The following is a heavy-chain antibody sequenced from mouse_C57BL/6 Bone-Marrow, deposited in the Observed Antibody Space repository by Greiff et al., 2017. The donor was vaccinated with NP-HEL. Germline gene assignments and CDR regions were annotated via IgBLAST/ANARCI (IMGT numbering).Heavy chain of an antibody. CDR1: GYTFTEYT. CDR3: AGHGPHDYGSSYRYFDV. CDR2: FYPGSGSI. D-gene: IGHD1-1*01. V-gene: IGHV1-62-2*01. J-gene: IGHJ1*03. Sequence: QVQLQQSGAELVKPGASVKLSCKASGYTFTEYTIHWVKQRPGQGLEWIGWFYPGSGSIKYNEKFKDKATLTADKSSSTVYMELSRLTSEDSAVFFGAGHGPHDYGSSYRYFDVWGKGTTVTVSS.